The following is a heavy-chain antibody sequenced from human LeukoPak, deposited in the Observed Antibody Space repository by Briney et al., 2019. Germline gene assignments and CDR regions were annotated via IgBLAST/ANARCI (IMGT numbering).Heavy chain of an antibody. J-gene: IGHJ4*02. D-gene: IGHD6-6*01. CDR1: GGSISSGGYY. CDR3: ARIERSSYSLGFDY. CDR2: IYYSGTS. Sequence: PSQTLSLTCTVSGGSISSGGYYWSCLRQHPGKGLEWIGHIYYSGTSFYNPSLTSRVTISVDTSKNQFSLKLTSVNDADTAVYYCARIERSSYSLGFDYWGQGTLVTVSS. V-gene: IGHV4-31*03.